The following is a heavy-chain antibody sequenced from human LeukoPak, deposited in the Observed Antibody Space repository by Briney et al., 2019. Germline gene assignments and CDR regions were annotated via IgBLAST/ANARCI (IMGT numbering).Heavy chain of an antibody. Sequence: EASVKVSCKASGYTYTSYDVNWGRQATRPGGEWMGWMKRNSGNTGYAQKFQGRVTMTRNTSISTAYMELSSLRSEDTAVHYCAREWSNRDRSAAFDIWGQGTMVTVSS. V-gene: IGHV1-8*01. D-gene: IGHD2-15*01. CDR3: AREWSNRDRSAAFDI. CDR2: MKRNSGNT. CDR1: GYTYTSYD. J-gene: IGHJ3*02.